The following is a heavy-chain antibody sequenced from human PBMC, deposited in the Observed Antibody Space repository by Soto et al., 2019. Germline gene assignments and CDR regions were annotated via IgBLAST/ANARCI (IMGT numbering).Heavy chain of an antibody. V-gene: IGHV2-5*02. D-gene: IGHD3-10*01. J-gene: IGHJ4*02. Sequence: QITLKESGPTLVKPTQTLTLTCTFSGFSLSTSGVGVGWIRQPPGKALEWLALIYWDDDKRYSPSLKSRLTTXKXTXXNQVVLTMTNMDPVDTATYYCAHVNSGRGSGSHDYWGQGTLVTVSS. CDR2: IYWDDDK. CDR1: GFSLSTSGVG. CDR3: AHVNSGRGSGSHDY.